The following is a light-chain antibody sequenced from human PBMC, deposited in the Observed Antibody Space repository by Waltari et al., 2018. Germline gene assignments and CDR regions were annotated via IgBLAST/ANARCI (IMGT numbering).Light chain of an antibody. J-gene: IGLJ2*01. CDR1: SRDVGSYNR. CDR2: EVT. V-gene: IGLV2-18*02. CDR3: SSYTSSSTLGV. Sequence: QSALTQPPSVSGSPGQSVTISCTGSSRDVGSYNRVSWYQQSPGTPPKLMIYEVTNRPSGVPDRFSGSKSGNTASLTISGLQAEDEADYYCSSYTSSSTLGVFGGGTKLTVL.